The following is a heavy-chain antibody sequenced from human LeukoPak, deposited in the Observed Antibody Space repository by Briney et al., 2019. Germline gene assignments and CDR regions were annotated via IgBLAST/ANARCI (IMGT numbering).Heavy chain of an antibody. V-gene: IGHV4-59*04. J-gene: IGHJ4*02. CDR3: ARRAVAGTRGGNY. D-gene: IGHD6-19*01. Sequence: SETLSLTCTVSGGSISGDYWSWIRQSPGKGLEWIAYIHYSGSTYYNPSLKSRVTISVDTSKNQFSLKLSSVTAADTAVYYCARRAVAGTRGGNYWGQGTLVTVSS. CDR1: GGSISGDY. CDR2: IHYSGST.